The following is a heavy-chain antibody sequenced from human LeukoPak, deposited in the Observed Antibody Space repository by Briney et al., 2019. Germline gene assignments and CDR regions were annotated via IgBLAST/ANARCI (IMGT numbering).Heavy chain of an antibody. CDR1: DGSISSRSYY. CDR2: IYYSGST. J-gene: IGHJ3*02. Sequence: SETLSLTCTVSDGSISSRSYYWGWIRQPPGKGLEWIGSIYYSGSTYYNPSLKSRVTISVDTSKNQFSLKLSSVTAADTAVYYCARIPYDSSGYYFVRLDAFDIWGQGTMVTVSS. CDR3: ARIPYDSSGYYFVRLDAFDI. D-gene: IGHD3-22*01. V-gene: IGHV4-39*01.